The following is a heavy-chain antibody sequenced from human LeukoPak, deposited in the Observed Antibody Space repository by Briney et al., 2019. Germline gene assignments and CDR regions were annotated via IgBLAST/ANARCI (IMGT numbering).Heavy chain of an antibody. CDR2: ISYDGSNK. D-gene: IGHD2-21*02. CDR3: ARAPGVVVTAEIDY. Sequence: PGGSLRLSCAASGFTFSSYGMHWVRQAPGKGLEWVAVISYDGSNKYYADSVKGRFTISRDNSKNTLYLQMNSLRAEDTAVYYCARAPGVVVTAEIDYWGQGTLVTVSS. J-gene: IGHJ4*02. V-gene: IGHV3-30*03. CDR1: GFTFSSYG.